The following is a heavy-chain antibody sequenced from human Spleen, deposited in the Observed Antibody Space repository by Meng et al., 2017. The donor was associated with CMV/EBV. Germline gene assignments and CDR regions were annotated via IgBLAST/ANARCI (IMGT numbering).Heavy chain of an antibody. CDR3: ARGINWFDP. Sequence: SETLSLTCTVSGGSISRYFWSWIRQPPGRGLEWIGYIYYSGSTNYNPSLKSRVTISVDTSKNQFSLKLSSVTAADTAVYYCARGINWFDPWGQGTLVTVSS. CDR1: GGSISRYF. CDR2: IYYSGST. J-gene: IGHJ5*02. V-gene: IGHV4-59*01.